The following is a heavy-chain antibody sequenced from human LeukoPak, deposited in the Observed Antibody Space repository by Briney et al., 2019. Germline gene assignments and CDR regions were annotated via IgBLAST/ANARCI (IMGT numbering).Heavy chain of an antibody. CDR1: GFTFSSYW. Sequence: TGGSLRLSCAASGFTFSSYWIHWVRQAPGKGPVWVSRINEDGSYTSYADSVKGRFTISRDNAKNTLYLQMNSLRPDDTAVYYCASDLTGYHDYWGQGTLVTVSS. D-gene: IGHD3-9*01. V-gene: IGHV3-74*01. J-gene: IGHJ4*02. CDR2: INEDGSYT. CDR3: ASDLTGYHDY.